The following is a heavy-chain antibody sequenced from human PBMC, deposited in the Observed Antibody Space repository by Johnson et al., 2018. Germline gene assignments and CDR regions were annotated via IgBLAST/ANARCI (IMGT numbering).Heavy chain of an antibody. D-gene: IGHD5-18*01. V-gene: IGHV3-30-3*01. CDR1: GFIFNRHA. CDR3: AKAPGYSYPNA. CDR2: ISFDGNNQ. Sequence: QVQLVQSGGGVVQPGRSLRLPCAASGASGFIFNRHAMHWVRQVPGKGLEWVAVISFDGNNQYYADSVKGRFSISRDNSKSTLYLQMRMMRPEDTALYYCAKAPGYSYPNAWGQGTLVTVSS. J-gene: IGHJ4*02.